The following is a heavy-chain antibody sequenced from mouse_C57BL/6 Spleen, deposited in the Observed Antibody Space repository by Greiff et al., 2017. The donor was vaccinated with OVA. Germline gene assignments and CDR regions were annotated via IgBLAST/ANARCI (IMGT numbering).Heavy chain of an antibody. J-gene: IGHJ1*03. D-gene: IGHD1-1*01. Sequence: QVQLKESGPGLVAPSQSLSITCTVSGFSLTSYAISWVRQPPGKGLEWLGVIWTGGGTNYTSALKSRLSISKDNSKSQVFLKMKRLQNDDTARYYGTRSVPHYNGSNYGYFDVWGTGTTVTVSS. V-gene: IGHV2-9-1*01. CDR3: TRSVPHYNGSNYGYFDV. CDR1: GFSLTSYA. CDR2: IWTGGGT.